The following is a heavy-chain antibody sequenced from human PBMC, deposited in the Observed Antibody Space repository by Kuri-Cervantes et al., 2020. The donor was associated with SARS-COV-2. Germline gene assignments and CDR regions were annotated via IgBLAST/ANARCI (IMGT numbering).Heavy chain of an antibody. CDR2: ISSRSTTI. V-gene: IGHV3-48*01. J-gene: IGHJ5*02. D-gene: IGHD6-13*01. CDR1: GFSFNDYA. Sequence: ETLSLTCAASGFSFNDYAMNWVRQAPGKGLEWISYISSRSTTIYYADSAKGRFTISRDNAKNSLYLQMNRLRVEDTAVYYCARGPGYSSTWYGNWFDPWGQGTLVTVSS. CDR3: ARGPGYSSTWYGNWFDP.